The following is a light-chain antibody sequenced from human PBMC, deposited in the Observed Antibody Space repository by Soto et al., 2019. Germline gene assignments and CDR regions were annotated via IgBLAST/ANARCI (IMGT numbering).Light chain of an antibody. J-gene: IGKJ5*01. CDR2: GAS. CDR3: QQYNTWPPIT. Sequence: IVMTQSPATLSVSPGERVTLSCRASQSVRSNLAWYQQKPGQAPRLLIYGASTRATGLPARFSGSGSGTDFTLTISSLQSEDFAVYYCQQYNTWPPITFGQGTRLENK. CDR1: QSVRSN. V-gene: IGKV3-15*01.